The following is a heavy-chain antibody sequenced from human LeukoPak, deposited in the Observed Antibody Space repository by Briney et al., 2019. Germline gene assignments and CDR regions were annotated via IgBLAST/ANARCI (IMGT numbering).Heavy chain of an antibody. CDR1: GFTFSSYA. D-gene: IGHD1-26*01. CDR3: ARNALGAGYYFDY. CDR2: ISSGGNYI. J-gene: IGHJ4*02. Sequence: NPGGSLRLSCAASGFTFSSYAMSWVRQAPGKGLDWVSSISSGGNYIYYADSVKGRFAISRDNAKNSLYLQMNSLRAEDTAVYYCARNALGAGYYFDYWGQGTLVTVSS. V-gene: IGHV3-21*01.